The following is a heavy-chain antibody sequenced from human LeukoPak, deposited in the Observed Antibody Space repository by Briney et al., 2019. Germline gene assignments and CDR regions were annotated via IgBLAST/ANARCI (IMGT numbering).Heavy chain of an antibody. V-gene: IGHV3-15*01. CDR1: GFTFSNAW. J-gene: IGHJ6*03. Sequence: GGSLRLSCAASGFTFSNAWMSWVRQAPGKGLEWVGRIKSKTDGGTTDYAAPVKGRFTISRDDSKNTLYLQMNSLKTEDTAVYYCTTDYGEYYYYYYMDVWGKGTTVTVSS. CDR3: TTDYGEYYYYYYMDV. CDR2: IKSKTDGGTT. D-gene: IGHD3-10*01.